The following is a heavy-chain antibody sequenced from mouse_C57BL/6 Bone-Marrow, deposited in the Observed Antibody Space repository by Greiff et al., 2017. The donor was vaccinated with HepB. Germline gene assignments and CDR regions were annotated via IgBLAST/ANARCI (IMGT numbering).Heavy chain of an antibody. CDR2: IYPRDGST. CDR1: GYTFTSYD. Sequence: VMLVESGPELVKPGASVKLSCKASGYTFTSYDINWVKQRPGQGLEWIGWIYPRDGSTKYNEKFKGKATLTVDTSSSTAYMELHSLTSEDSAVYFCARKLGQDYWGQGTTLTVSS. V-gene: IGHV1-85*01. CDR3: ARKLGQDY. D-gene: IGHD4-1*01. J-gene: IGHJ2*01.